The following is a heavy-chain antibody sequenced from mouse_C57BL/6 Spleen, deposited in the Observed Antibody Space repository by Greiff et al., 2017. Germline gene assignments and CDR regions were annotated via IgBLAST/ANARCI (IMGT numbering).Heavy chain of an antibody. V-gene: IGHV1-66*01. Sequence: VQLQESGPELVTPGASVKISCKASGYSFPRYYIHWVKQRPGQGLEWLGRIYPGSGNTKYNEKFKGKATLTADTSSSTAYMQLSSLTSEDSAVYSCARGDYYAMDYWGQGTSVTVSS. CDR2: IYPGSGNT. J-gene: IGHJ4*01. CDR3: ARGDYYAMDY. CDR1: GYSFPRYY.